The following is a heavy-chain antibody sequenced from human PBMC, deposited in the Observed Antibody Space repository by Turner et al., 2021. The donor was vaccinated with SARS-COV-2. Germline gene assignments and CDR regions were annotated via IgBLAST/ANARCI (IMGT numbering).Heavy chain of an antibody. D-gene: IGHD5-18*01. J-gene: IGHJ6*02. CDR3: ARLMDTAMDYYGTDV. V-gene: IGHV4-39*01. CDR2: IYYSGSS. CDR1: GVSICSSSYY. Sequence: QLQLQESGPGLVKPSETLSLTCTVSGVSICSSSYYWGWIRQPPGKGLEWIGNIYYSGSSYYNPSLKSRVTISVDPSKNQFSLKLTSVTAADTAVYYCARLMDTAMDYYGTDVWGQGTTVTVSS.